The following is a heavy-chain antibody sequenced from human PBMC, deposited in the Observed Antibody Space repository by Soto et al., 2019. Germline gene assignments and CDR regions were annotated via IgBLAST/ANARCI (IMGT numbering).Heavy chain of an antibody. J-gene: IGHJ4*02. CDR3: ARGGYGYFDY. V-gene: IGHV4-59*01. D-gene: IGHD5-18*01. CDR1: GGSISSYY. Sequence: SESLSLTCTVSGGSISSYYWSWIRQPPGKGLEWIGYIYYSGSTNYNPSLKSRVTISVDTSKNQFSLKLSSVTAADTAVYYCARGGYGYFDYWGQGTLVTVSS. CDR2: IYYSGST.